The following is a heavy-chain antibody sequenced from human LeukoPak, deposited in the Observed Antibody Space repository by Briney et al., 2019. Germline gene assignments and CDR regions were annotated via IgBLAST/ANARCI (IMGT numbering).Heavy chain of an antibody. D-gene: IGHD2-2*01. CDR1: GYSISSAYY. J-gene: IGHJ5*02. CDR2: MYHSGST. V-gene: IGHV4-38-2*02. CDR3: ASRGKYCSSTSCYAQRKYNWFDP. Sequence: PSETLSLTCSVSGYSISSAYYWGWIRQPPGKGLEWIGTMYHSGSTNYNPSLKSRVTISVDTSKNQFSLKLSSVTAADTAVYYCASRGKYCSSTSCYAQRKYNWFDPRGQGTLVTVSS.